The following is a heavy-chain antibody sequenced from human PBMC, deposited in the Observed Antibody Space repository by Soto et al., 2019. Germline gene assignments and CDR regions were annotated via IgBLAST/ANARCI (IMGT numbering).Heavy chain of an antibody. V-gene: IGHV1-69*01. D-gene: IGHD2-2*01. CDR1: GGTFNNFA. J-gene: IGHJ4*02. CDR3: ARGEYSSIYYFDY. Sequence: QVQLVQSGAEVKMPGSSVKVSCKASGGTFNNFALNWVRQAPGQGLEWMGGIIPVFDTPSYAQNFQGRVTITADESTSTAYLELSSLRSEDTAVYFCARGEYSSIYYFDYWGQGTRVTVSS. CDR2: IIPVFDTP.